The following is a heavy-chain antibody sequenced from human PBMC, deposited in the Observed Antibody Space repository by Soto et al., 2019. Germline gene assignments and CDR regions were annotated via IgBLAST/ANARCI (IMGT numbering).Heavy chain of an antibody. V-gene: IGHV3-7*01. CDR1: GFTFSTYC. CDR3: ARDRGGNAGYYFDY. CDR2: IKHDGSEK. D-gene: IGHD2-15*01. Sequence: PGGSLRLSCAASGFTFSTYCMSWVRQAPGKGLVWVATIKHDGSEKYYVDSVKGRFTISRDNAKNSLYLQMNSLGAEDTAVYYCARDRGGNAGYYFDYWGQGTLVTVSP. J-gene: IGHJ4*02.